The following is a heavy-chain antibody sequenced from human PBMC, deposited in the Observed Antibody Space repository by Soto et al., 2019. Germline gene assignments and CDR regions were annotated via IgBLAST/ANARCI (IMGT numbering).Heavy chain of an antibody. Sequence: SETLSLTCAVYGGSFSGYYWSWIRQPPGKGLEWIGEINHSGSTNYNPSLKSRVTISVDTSKNQFSLKLSSVTAADTAVYYCARGTWGGSPSFDPWGQGTLVTVSS. J-gene: IGHJ5*02. V-gene: IGHV4-34*01. CDR3: ARGTWGGSPSFDP. D-gene: IGHD3-16*01. CDR1: GGSFSGYY. CDR2: INHSGST.